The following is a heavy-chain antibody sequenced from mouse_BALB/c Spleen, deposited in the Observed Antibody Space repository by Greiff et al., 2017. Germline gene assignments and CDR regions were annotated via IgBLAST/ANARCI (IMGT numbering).Heavy chain of an antibody. CDR1: GYSFTGYY. CDR2: INPYNGAT. V-gene: IGHV1-31*01. D-gene: IGHD2-10*02. Sequence: EVQLQESGPELVKPGASVKISCKASGYSFTGYYMHWVKQSHVKSLEWIGRINPYNGATSYNQNFKDKASLTVDKSSSTAYMELHSLTSEDSAVYYCARGYGNYLYAMDYWGQGTSVTVSS. CDR3: ARGYGNYLYAMDY. J-gene: IGHJ4*01.